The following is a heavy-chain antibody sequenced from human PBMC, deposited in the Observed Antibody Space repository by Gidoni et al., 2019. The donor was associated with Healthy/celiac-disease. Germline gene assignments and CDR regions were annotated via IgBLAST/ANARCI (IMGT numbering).Heavy chain of an antibody. J-gene: IGHJ4*02. CDR3: SVHGGATGY. V-gene: IGHV3-73*02. D-gene: IGHD1-26*01. Sequence: VQLVESGGGLVQPGGSLKLSCAAYGFTFSGSAMHWVRQASGKGLEWVGRIRSKANSYATAYAASVKGRFTISRDDSKITAYLQMNSLKTEDTAVYYCSVHGGATGYWGQGTLVTVSS. CDR1: GFTFSGSA. CDR2: IRSKANSYAT.